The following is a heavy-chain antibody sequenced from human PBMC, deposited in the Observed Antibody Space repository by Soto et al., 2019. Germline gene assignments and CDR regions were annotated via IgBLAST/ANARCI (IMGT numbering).Heavy chain of an antibody. J-gene: IGHJ4*02. Sequence: PSETLSLTCTVSGGSISSSSYYWGWIRQPPGKGLEWIGSIYYSGSTYYNPSLKSRVTISVDTSKNQFSLKLSSVTAADTAVYYCARGTYYDFWSGYYIHSPYFAYWGQGTLVTVSS. CDR2: IYYSGST. D-gene: IGHD3-3*01. V-gene: IGHV4-39*01. CDR1: GGSISSSSYY. CDR3: ARGTYYDFWSGYYIHSPYFAY.